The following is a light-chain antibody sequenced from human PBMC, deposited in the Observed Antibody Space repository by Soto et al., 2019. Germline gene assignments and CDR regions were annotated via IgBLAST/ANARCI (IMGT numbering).Light chain of an antibody. J-gene: IGLJ1*01. Sequence: QSALTQPASVSGSPGQSITISCTGTSSDVGGYNYVSWYQQHPGKAPKLMIYEVSNRPSGVSNRFSGSKSGNTASLTISGLQAEDEAYYYCSSYTSSSTVYVFGTGTKLTVL. V-gene: IGLV2-14*01. CDR2: EVS. CDR1: SSDVGGYNY. CDR3: SSYTSSSTVYV.